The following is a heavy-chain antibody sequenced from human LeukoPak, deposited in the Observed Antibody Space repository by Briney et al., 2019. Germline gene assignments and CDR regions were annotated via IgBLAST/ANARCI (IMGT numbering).Heavy chain of an antibody. V-gene: IGHV1-69*13. Sequence: SVKVSCKASGGTFSSYAISWVRQAPGQGLEWMGGIIPIFGTANYAQKFQGRVTITADESTSTAYMELSSLRSEDTAVYYCAAGDTAMTYFDYWGQGTLVTVSS. J-gene: IGHJ4*02. CDR2: IIPIFGTA. CDR1: GGTFSSYA. CDR3: AAGDTAMTYFDY. D-gene: IGHD5-18*01.